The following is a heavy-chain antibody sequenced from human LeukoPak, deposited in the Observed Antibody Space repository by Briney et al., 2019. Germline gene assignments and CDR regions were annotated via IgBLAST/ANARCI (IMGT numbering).Heavy chain of an antibody. V-gene: IGHV2-70*04. CDR3: ARMRYDGSGLFDS. D-gene: IGHD3-22*01. Sequence: SGPALAKPTQTLTLTCTFSGFSLSTYGMRVNWIRQPPGKALEWLARIDWDDDEFYSTSLKSRLTISKDTSKNQVVLTMTYMDPVDTGTYYWARMRYDGSGLFDSWGQGTLVTVSS. J-gene: IGHJ4*02. CDR2: IDWDDDE. CDR1: GFSLSTYGMR.